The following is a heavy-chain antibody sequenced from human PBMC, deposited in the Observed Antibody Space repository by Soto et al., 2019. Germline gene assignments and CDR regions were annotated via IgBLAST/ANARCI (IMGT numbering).Heavy chain of an antibody. CDR2: IYHSGST. CDR3: ARSYCSGGSCYFFDY. V-gene: IGHV4-30-2*01. CDR1: GGSISSGGYS. J-gene: IGHJ4*02. D-gene: IGHD2-15*01. Sequence: QLQLQESGSGLVKPSQTLSLTCAVSGGSISSGGYSWSWIRQPPGKGLEWIGYIYHSGSTYYNPSLKRRVTISVDRSKHQFSLKLSSVTDADTAVYYCARSYCSGGSCYFFDYWGQGTLVTVSS.